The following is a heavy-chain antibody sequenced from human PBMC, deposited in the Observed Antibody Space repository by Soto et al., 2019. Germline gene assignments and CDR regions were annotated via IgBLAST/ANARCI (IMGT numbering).Heavy chain of an antibody. J-gene: IGHJ5*02. V-gene: IGHV4-59*01. D-gene: IGHD4-4*01. CDR3: ARVSMSTVSWGFDP. CDR1: GDSITSNH. Sequence: SEALSLTCAVSGDSITSNHWNWIRHPPGRGLEWIGYIYNSGTTKYNPSLKSRVIISVDTSKNQLSLKLSSVTAADTAVYYCARVSMSTVSWGFDPWGQGTLVTVSS. CDR2: IYNSGTT.